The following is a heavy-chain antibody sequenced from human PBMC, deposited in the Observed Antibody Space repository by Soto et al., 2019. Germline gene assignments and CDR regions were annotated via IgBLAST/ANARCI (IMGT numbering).Heavy chain of an antibody. J-gene: IGHJ3*02. Sequence: QVQLVQSGAEVKKPGASVKVSCKASGYTFTSYDINWVRQATGQGVEWMGWMNPNSGNTGYAQKFQGRVTMTRNTSISTAYMELSSLRSEDTAVYYCASSIMITFGGVIVTEAFDIWGQGTMVTVSS. D-gene: IGHD3-16*02. CDR1: GYTFTSYD. V-gene: IGHV1-8*01. CDR3: ASSIMITFGGVIVTEAFDI. CDR2: MNPNSGNT.